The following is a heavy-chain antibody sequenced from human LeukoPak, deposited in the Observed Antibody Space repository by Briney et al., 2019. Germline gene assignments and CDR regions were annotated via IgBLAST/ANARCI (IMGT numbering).Heavy chain of an antibody. CDR1: GFTFRSYW. V-gene: IGHV3-74*01. J-gene: IGHJ6*03. Sequence: PGGSLRLSCAASGFTFRSYWMHWVRQAPGKGLVWVSRINTDGSSTNYADSVKGRFTISRDNAKNTVYLQMNSLRAEDTAVYYCANGALRLYYIDVWGKGTTVTVSS. D-gene: IGHD3-16*01. CDR3: ANGALRLYYIDV. CDR2: INTDGSST.